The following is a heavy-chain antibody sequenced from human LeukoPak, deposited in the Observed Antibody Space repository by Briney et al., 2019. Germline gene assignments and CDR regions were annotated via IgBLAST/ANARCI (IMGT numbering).Heavy chain of an antibody. CDR2: IAYDGSKK. CDR1: GFSFSTSA. J-gene: IGHJ6*02. CDR3: AREFGKSVYGMDV. Sequence: GRSLRLSCAASGFSFSTSAMHWVRQAPGKGLEWVALIAYDGSKKFFAGSVKGRFSIFRDSSKNTVYLQMNSPSTEDTAVYYCAREFGKSVYGMDVWGQGTTVTVSS. D-gene: IGHD3-10*01. V-gene: IGHV3-30*03.